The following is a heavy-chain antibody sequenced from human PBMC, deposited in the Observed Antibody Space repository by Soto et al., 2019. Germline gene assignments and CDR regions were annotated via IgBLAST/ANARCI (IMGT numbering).Heavy chain of an antibody. CDR1: GYTFSYYG. CDR3: ARDLIMGATLDH. CDR2: IRVHNGNT. V-gene: IGHV1-18*04. J-gene: IGHJ4*01. D-gene: IGHD1-26*01. Sequence: QVQLVQSGTEVKKPGASVKVSCKTSGYTFSYYGISWVRQAPGQGLEWMGWIRVHNGNTNYAQKFQGRVTMTTDTSTSTAYMELRSLRSDDTAVYYCARDLIMGATLDHWGHGTLVTVSS.